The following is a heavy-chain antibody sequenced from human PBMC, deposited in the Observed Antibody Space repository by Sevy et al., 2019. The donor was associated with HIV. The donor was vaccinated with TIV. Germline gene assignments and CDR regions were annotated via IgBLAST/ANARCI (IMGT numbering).Heavy chain of an antibody. V-gene: IGHV3-7*01. Sequence: GGCLRLSCAASGFTFSGNWMTWVRQAPGKGLEWVADIKEDGSEKYYVDSVKGRFTISRDNAKKSLYLQMNNLRAEDTAVYYCARDAGYCSSTSCYRGDYFDYWGQGTLVTVSS. D-gene: IGHD2-2*02. CDR2: IKEDGSEK. J-gene: IGHJ4*02. CDR3: ARDAGYCSSTSCYRGDYFDY. CDR1: GFTFSGNW.